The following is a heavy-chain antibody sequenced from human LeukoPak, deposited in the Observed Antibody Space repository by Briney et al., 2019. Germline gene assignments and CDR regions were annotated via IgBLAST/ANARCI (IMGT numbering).Heavy chain of an antibody. Sequence: GGSLRLSCAASGFTLSDYNMNWVRQAPGKGLEWVAYISSTSSTMFYADSVKGRFTISRDNAKNSLYLQMNSLRAEDTAVYYCASLGYSGYDWTTVTTGFDYWGQGTLVTVSP. CDR2: ISSTSSTM. D-gene: IGHD5-12*01. CDR3: ASLGYSGYDWTTVTTGFDY. J-gene: IGHJ4*02. V-gene: IGHV3-48*04. CDR1: GFTLSDYN.